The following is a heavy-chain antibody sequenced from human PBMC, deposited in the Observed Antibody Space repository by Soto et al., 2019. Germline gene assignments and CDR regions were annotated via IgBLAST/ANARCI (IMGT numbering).Heavy chain of an antibody. D-gene: IGHD2-8*01. V-gene: IGHV1-2*06. CDR3: AKFKQAPNGMDF. Sequence: ASVKVSCKASGYTFTSYYMYWVRQAPGQGLEWVGRINPKSGDTNYAQRFQGRVSMTRDTSISTSYLELSSLTSDDTALYYCAKFKQAPNGMDFWGQGPLVTVYS. CDR2: INPKSGDT. CDR1: GYTFTSYY. J-gene: IGHJ4*02.